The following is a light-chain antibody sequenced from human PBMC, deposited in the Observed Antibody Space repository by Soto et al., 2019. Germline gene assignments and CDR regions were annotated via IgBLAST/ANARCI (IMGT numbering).Light chain of an antibody. CDR1: QSVSSNY. Sequence: EVVLTQSPGTLSLSPGERATLSCRASQSVSSNYLAWYQQKPGQAPRLLIYAASGTATGIPDRCSGSGSGTDFTLTISRLEPEDFAVYYCQQYGSSPPYTFGQGTKLEIK. CDR3: QQYGSSPPYT. CDR2: AAS. V-gene: IGKV3-20*01. J-gene: IGKJ2*01.